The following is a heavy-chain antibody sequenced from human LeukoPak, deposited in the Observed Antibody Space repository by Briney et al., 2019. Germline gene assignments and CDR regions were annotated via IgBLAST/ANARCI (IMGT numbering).Heavy chain of an antibody. Sequence: GEPLKISCKGSGYSFSNYLIGWVRKMPGKGLEWLGIISPGDSHTRYSPSFQGQVTISADKSISTAYLQWTSLKASDTAIYYCARQPLVRDCGGDCEFDYWGQGTRVSVSS. CDR2: ISPGDSHT. V-gene: IGHV5-51*01. CDR3: ARQPLVRDCGGDCEFDY. D-gene: IGHD2-21*02. CDR1: GYSFSNYL. J-gene: IGHJ4*02.